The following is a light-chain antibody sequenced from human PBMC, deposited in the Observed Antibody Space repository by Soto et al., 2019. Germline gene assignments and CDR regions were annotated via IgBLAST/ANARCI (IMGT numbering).Light chain of an antibody. J-gene: IGKJ4*01. CDR2: GTS. V-gene: IGKV3-20*01. CDR1: QSVTSSY. Sequence: EIVLTQSPGTLSLSPGERATLSCRASQSVTSSYLAWYQQKPGQAPRLLIYGTSSRATGIPDRLSGSGSGTDFTLTIRRLEPEDFAVYYCQQYGSSPLTFGGGTKVDIK. CDR3: QQYGSSPLT.